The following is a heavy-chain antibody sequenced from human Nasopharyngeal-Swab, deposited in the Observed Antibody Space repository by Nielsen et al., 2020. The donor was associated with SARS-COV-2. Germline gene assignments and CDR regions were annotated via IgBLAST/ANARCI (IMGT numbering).Heavy chain of an antibody. CDR1: GFTVSSNY. D-gene: IGHD3-3*01. CDR2: IYSGGST. CDR3: ARWKYYDFWSGPIDY. V-gene: IGHV3-66*01. Sequence: GESLKISCAASGFTVSSNYMSWFRQAPGKGLEWVSVIYSGGSTYYADSVKGRFTISRDNSKNTLYLQMNSLRAEDTAVYYCARWKYYDFWSGPIDYWGQGTLVTVSS. J-gene: IGHJ4*02.